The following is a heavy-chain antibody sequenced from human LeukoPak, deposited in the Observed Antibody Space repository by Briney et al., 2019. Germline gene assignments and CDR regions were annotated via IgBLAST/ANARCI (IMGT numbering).Heavy chain of an antibody. CDR1: GSRFTSYW. CDR3: ARVVAATTWFDP. CDR2: IYPGDSDT. V-gene: IGHV5-51*01. D-gene: IGHD2-15*01. J-gene: IGHJ5*02. Sequence: GESLKISCKGSGSRFTSYWIGWVRQLPGKGLEWMGIIYPGDSDTRYSPSFQGQVTISADKSISTAYLQWSSLKASDTAMYYCARVVAATTWFDPWGQGTLVTVSS.